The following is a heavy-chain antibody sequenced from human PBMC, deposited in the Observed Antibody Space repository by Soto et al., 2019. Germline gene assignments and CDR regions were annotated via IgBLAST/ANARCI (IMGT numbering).Heavy chain of an antibody. Sequence: EVQLVESGGGVVRPGGSLRLSCAASGFTFDDYGMSWVRQAPGKGLEWVSGINWNGGSTGYADSVKGRFTISRDNAKKSLYLQMNSLRAEDTALYYCARVPIMITFGGVIVTDYYFDYWGQGTLVTVSS. J-gene: IGHJ4*02. V-gene: IGHV3-20*04. D-gene: IGHD3-16*02. CDR2: INWNGGST. CDR3: ARVPIMITFGGVIVTDYYFDY. CDR1: GFTFDDYG.